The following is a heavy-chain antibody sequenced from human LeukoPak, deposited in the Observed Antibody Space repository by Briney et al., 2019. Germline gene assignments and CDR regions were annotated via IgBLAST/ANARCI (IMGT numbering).Heavy chain of an antibody. Sequence: HPGRSLRLSCAASGFTFSSYGMHWVRQAPGKGLEWVAVISYDGSNKYYADSVKGRFTISRDNSKNTLYLQMNSLRTEDTALYYCAKDSPGELEPFRYFDYWGQGTLVTVSS. D-gene: IGHD1-1*01. CDR3: AKDSPGELEPFRYFDY. CDR1: GFTFSSYG. J-gene: IGHJ4*02. CDR2: ISYDGSNK. V-gene: IGHV3-30*18.